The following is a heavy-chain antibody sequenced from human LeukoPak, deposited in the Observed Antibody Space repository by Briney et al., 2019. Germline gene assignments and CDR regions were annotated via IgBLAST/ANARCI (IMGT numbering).Heavy chain of an antibody. J-gene: IGHJ5*02. CDR3: ARHLRVAAAGPNTIINWFDP. CDR1: GGSISTYY. CDR2: VYYTGIT. D-gene: IGHD6-13*01. Sequence: SETLSLTCSVSGGSISTYYWSWIRQPPGQGLEWIGNVYYTGITKYNPSLKSRVTISVDTSKNQFSLKLSSVTAADTAVYYCARHLRVAAAGPNTIINWFDPWGQGTLVTVSS. V-gene: IGHV4-59*08.